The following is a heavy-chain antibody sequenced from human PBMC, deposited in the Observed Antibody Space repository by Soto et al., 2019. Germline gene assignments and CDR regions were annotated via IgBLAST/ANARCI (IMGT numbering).Heavy chain of an antibody. CDR2: ISYDGSHK. J-gene: IGHJ4*02. V-gene: IGHV3-30*18. CDR1: GFTFRSYG. CDR3: VKDVRGGSSAVPGY. Sequence: QVQLVESGGGVVQPGGSLRLSCAASGFTFRSYGMHWVRRAPGKGLEWVTLISYDGSHKYYADSVKGRFTISRDNSKNTLYLQMNGLRTEDTALYYCVKDVRGGSSAVPGYWGQGTLVTVSS. D-gene: IGHD2-15*01.